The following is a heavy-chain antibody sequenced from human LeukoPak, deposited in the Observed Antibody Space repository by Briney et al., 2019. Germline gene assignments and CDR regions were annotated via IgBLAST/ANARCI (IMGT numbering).Heavy chain of an antibody. J-gene: IGHJ4*02. CDR2: ISGSDGST. CDR3: AKTGNPATGDY. CDR1: GFTFSSYE. V-gene: IGHV3-23*01. D-gene: IGHD1-1*01. Sequence: GGSLRLSCAASGFTFSSYEMNWVRQAPGKGLEWVSTISGSDGSTYYADSVKGRFTISRDNSKNTLYLQMNSLRAEDTAVYYCAKTGNPATGDYWGQGTLVTVSS.